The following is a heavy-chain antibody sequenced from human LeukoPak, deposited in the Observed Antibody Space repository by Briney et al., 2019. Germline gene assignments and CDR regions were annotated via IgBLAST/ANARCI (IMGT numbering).Heavy chain of an antibody. CDR3: ARDGPRSVSSSSYFDY. CDR2: ISGSGGST. CDR1: GFTFSRYD. D-gene: IGHD6-13*01. V-gene: IGHV3-23*01. Sequence: GGSLRLSCAASGFTFSRYDMSWVRQAPGKGLEWVSGISGSGGSTYYADSVKGRFTISRDNSKNTLYLQMNSLRAEDTALYYCARDGPRSVSSSSYFDYWGQGTLVTVSS. J-gene: IGHJ4*02.